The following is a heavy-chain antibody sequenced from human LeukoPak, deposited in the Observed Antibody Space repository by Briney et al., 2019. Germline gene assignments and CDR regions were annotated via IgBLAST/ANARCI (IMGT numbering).Heavy chain of an antibody. CDR1: GGPISSSSYY. Sequence: SETLSLTCTVSGGPISSSSYYWGWIRQPPGKGLEWIGSIYYSGSTYYNPSLKSRVTISVDTSKNQFSLKLSSVTAADTAVYYCARHLTRVAAPDYWGQGTLVTVSS. J-gene: IGHJ4*02. D-gene: IGHD6-13*01. CDR2: IYYSGST. CDR3: ARHLTRVAAPDY. V-gene: IGHV4-39*01.